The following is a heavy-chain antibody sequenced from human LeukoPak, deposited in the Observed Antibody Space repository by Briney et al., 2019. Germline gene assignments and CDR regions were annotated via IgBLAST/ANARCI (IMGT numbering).Heavy chain of an antibody. J-gene: IGHJ4*02. CDR2: IYTSGST. CDR1: GGSISSYY. CDR3: ASSEKYGSGSCDY. D-gene: IGHD3-10*01. V-gene: IGHV4-4*07. Sequence: SETLSLTCTVSGGSISSYYWSWIRQPAGKGLEWIGRIYTSGSTNYNPSLKSRVTMSVDTSKKQFSLKLTSVTAADTAVYYCASSEKYGSGSCDYWGQGTLVTVSS.